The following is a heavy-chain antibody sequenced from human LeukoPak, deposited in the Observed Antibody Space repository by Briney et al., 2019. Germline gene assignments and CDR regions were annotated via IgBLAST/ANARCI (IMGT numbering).Heavy chain of an antibody. CDR1: GFTFSSYA. D-gene: IGHD2-2*01. CDR3: ASSSTSDNWFDP. Sequence: LRLSCAASGFTFSSYAMSWVRQAPGKGLEWIGHIYYSGSTYYNPSLKSRGIISVETSKNQFSLKLSSVTAADTAVYYCASSSTSDNWFDPWGQGTLVTVSS. V-gene: IGHV4-31*02. J-gene: IGHJ5*02. CDR2: IYYSGST.